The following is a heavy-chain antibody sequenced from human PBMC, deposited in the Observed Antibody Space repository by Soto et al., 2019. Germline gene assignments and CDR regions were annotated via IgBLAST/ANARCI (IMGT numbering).Heavy chain of an antibody. CDR2: IYSGGST. D-gene: IGHD3-22*01. Sequence: EVQLVESGGGLIQPGGSPRLSCAASGFTVSSNYMSWVRQAPGKGLEWVSVIYSGGSTYYADSVKGRFTISRDNSKNTLYLQMNSLRAEDTAVYYCARTGPLDSGYYYVQPFDYWGQGTLVTVSS. V-gene: IGHV3-53*01. J-gene: IGHJ4*02. CDR1: GFTVSSNY. CDR3: ARTGPLDSGYYYVQPFDY.